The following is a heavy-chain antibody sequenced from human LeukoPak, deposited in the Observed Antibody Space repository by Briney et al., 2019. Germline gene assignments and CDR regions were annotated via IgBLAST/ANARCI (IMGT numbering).Heavy chain of an antibody. CDR2: FDPEDGET. Sequence: ASVKVSCKVSGYTLTELSMHWVRQAPGKGLEWMGGFDPEDGETNYAQKFQGRVTMTWDTSTSTVYMELSSLRSEDTAVYYCAKGLSSTSCYGLCYYYGMDVWGQGTTVTVSS. J-gene: IGHJ6*02. D-gene: IGHD2-2*01. CDR1: GYTLTELS. CDR3: AKGLSSTSCYGLCYYYGMDV. V-gene: IGHV1-24*01.